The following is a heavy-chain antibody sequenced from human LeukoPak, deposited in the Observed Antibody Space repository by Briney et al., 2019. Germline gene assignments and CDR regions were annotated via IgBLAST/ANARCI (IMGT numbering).Heavy chain of an antibody. Sequence: ASVKVSCKASGYTFTGYYMHWVRQAPGQGLEWMGWINPSSGGTNYAQKFQGRVTMTRDTSISTAYMELSRLRSDDAAVYYCFFRGRVDYWGQGTLVTVSS. D-gene: IGHD3-3*01. CDR2: INPSSGGT. CDR1: GYTFTGYY. V-gene: IGHV1-2*02. CDR3: FFRGRVDY. J-gene: IGHJ4*02.